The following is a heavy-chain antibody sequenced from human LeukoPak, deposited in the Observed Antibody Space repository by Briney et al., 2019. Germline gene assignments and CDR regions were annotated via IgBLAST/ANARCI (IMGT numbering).Heavy chain of an antibody. CDR1: GFTFDDYG. J-gene: IGHJ4*02. Sequence: TGGSLRLSCAASGFTFDDYGMSWVRQAPGKGLEWVSGINWNGGSTGYADSVKGRFTTSRDNAKNSLYLQMNSLRAEDTALYYCARDPYSSGPFDYWGQGTLVTVSS. D-gene: IGHD6-19*01. CDR2: INWNGGST. CDR3: ARDPYSSGPFDY. V-gene: IGHV3-20*04.